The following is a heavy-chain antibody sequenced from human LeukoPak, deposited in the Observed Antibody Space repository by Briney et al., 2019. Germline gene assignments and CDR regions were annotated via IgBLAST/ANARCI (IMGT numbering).Heavy chain of an antibody. V-gene: IGHV3-66*01. CDR3: ARDLDDLNLPAAGDYYYGMDV. Sequence: GGSLRLSCAASGFTVSSSYMSWVRQLPGKGLEWVSVIYSGGTTNYADSVKGRFTISRDNAKNSLYLQMNSLRAEDTAVYYCARDLDDLNLPAAGDYYYGMDVWGQGTTVTVSS. J-gene: IGHJ6*02. CDR2: IYSGGTT. D-gene: IGHD2-2*01. CDR1: GFTVSSSY.